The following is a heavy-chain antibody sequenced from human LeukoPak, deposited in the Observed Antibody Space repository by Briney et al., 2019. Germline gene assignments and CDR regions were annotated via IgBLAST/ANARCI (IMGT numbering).Heavy chain of an antibody. CDR1: GGSISSSSYY. CDR3: ARLISGY. Sequence: SETLSLACTVSGGSISSSSYYWGWIRQPPGKGLEWIGSIYYSGSTYYNPSLKSRVTISVDTSKNQFSLKLSSVTAADTAVYYCARLISGYWGQGTLVTVSS. V-gene: IGHV4-39*01. D-gene: IGHD2-15*01. J-gene: IGHJ4*02. CDR2: IYYSGST.